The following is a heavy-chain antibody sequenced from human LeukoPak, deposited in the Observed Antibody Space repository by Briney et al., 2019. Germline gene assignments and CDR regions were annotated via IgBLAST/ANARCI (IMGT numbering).Heavy chain of an antibody. CDR2: ISSSSSYI. J-gene: IGHJ4*02. CDR1: GFTFSSYS. V-gene: IGHV3-21*01. D-gene: IGHD6-6*01. CDR3: ARGVAARPDY. Sequence: GGSLRLSCAASGFTFSSYSVNWVRQAPGKGLEWVSSISSSSSYIYYADSVKGRFTISRDNAKNSLYLQMNSLRAEDTAVYYCARGVAARPDYWGQGTLVTVSS.